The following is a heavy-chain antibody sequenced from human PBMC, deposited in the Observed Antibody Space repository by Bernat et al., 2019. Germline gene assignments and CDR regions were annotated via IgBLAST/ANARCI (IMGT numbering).Heavy chain of an antibody. CDR2: IKQDGIEK. CDR3: ARVDYGDEGIQH. D-gene: IGHD4-17*01. CDR1: GFTFSRYW. Sequence: EVQLVASGGGLVQPGGSLRLSCAASGFTFSRYWVTWVRQAPGKGLEWVANIKQDGIEKHYADSVKGRFTISRDNARNSLFLQMNSLRVEDTAVYYWARVDYGDEGIQHWGQGTLVTVSS. V-gene: IGHV3-7*02. J-gene: IGHJ1*01.